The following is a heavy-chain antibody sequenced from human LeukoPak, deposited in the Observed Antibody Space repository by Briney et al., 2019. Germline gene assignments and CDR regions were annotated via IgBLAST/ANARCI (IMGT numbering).Heavy chain of an antibody. CDR1: GFTFSDYY. CDR2: ISSSGSTI. V-gene: IGHV3-11*01. J-gene: IGHJ4*02. CDR3: ARAYYDSSGLFDY. Sequence: GGSLRLSCAASGFTFSDYYMSWIRQAPGKGLEWVSYISSSGSTIYYADSVKGRFIISRDNAKNSLYLQMNSLRAEDTAVYYCARAYYDSSGLFDYWGQGTLVTVSS. D-gene: IGHD3-22*01.